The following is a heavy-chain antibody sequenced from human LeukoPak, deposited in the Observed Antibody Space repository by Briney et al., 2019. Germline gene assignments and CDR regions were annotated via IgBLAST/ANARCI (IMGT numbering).Heavy chain of an antibody. CDR2: ILYDGNNK. J-gene: IGHJ5*02. V-gene: IGHV3-30-3*01. Sequence: GGSLRLSCAASGFTFSTYAMHWVRQAPGKGLEWVAVILYDGNNKYYADSVKGRFTISRDNAKNSLYLQMNSLRAEDTAVYYCARVSGYCSGTTCYGWFDPWGQGTLVTVSS. D-gene: IGHD2-2*01. CDR3: ARVSGYCSGTTCYGWFDP. CDR1: GFTFSTYA.